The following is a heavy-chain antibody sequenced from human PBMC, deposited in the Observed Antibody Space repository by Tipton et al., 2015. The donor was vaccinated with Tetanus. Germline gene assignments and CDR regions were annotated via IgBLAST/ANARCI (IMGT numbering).Heavy chain of an antibody. Sequence: QLVQSGAEVKKPGESLKISCKASGYDFNYYWIGWVRQMPGKGLEWMGLIYPDDSDTRYSPSFQGQVTFSADESISIAYLQWSSLKASDTAIYYCASFSDGYFDYWGQGTLVTVSS. CDR1: GYDFNYYW. D-gene: IGHD2-15*01. V-gene: IGHV5-51*01. CDR2: IYPDDSDT. J-gene: IGHJ4*02. CDR3: ASFSDGYFDY.